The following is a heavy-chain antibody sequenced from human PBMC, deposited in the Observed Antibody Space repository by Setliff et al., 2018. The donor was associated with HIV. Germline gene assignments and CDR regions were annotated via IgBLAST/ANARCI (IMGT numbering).Heavy chain of an antibody. Sequence: PGGSLRLSCVASGFMFADYGMSWVRQAPGKGLEWVANIKQDGSEKYYVDSVKGRFTISRGNAKNSLYLQVNNLRAEDTAVYYCARGPSSTHWSPGYFQHWGQGTPVTVSS. CDR3: ARGPSSTHWSPGYFQH. V-gene: IGHV3-7*03. CDR2: IKQDGSEK. J-gene: IGHJ1*01. CDR1: GFMFADYG. D-gene: IGHD2-8*02.